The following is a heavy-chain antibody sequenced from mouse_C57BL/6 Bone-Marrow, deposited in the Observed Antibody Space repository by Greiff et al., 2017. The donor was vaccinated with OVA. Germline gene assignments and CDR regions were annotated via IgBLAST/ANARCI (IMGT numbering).Heavy chain of an antibody. CDR3: ARSPRRGFAY. Sequence: EVQLQQSGPELVKPGASVKISCKASGYTFTDYYMNWVKQSHGKSLEWIGDINPNNGGTSYNQKFKGKATLTVDKSSSTAYMELRSLTSEDSAVYYCARSPRRGFAYWGQGTLVTVSA. CDR2: INPNNGGT. J-gene: IGHJ3*01. V-gene: IGHV1-26*01. CDR1: GYTFTDYY.